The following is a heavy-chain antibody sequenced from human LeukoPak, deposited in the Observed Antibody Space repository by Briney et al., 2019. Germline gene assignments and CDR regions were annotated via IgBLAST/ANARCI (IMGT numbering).Heavy chain of an antibody. V-gene: IGHV3-23*01. CDR2: ISVSGNT. D-gene: IGHD6-13*01. CDR3: AKIDVGYSSSWYADYYYYMDV. CDR1: GFTLSSYA. J-gene: IGHJ6*03. Sequence: GGSLRLSCAASGFTLSSYAMSWVRQGPGKGLEWVSAISVSGNTYHADSVKGRFTISRDSYKNTLYLQMNSLRAEDAAVYYCAKIDVGYSSSWYADYYYYMDVWGKGTTVTISS.